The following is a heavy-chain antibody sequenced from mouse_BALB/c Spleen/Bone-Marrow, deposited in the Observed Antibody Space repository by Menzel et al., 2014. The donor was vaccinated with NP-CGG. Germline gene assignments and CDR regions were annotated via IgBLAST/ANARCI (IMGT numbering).Heavy chain of an antibody. V-gene: IGHV2-9*02. CDR2: IWAGGST. D-gene: IGHD4-1*01. J-gene: IGHJ4*01. CDR1: GFSLTSYG. CDR3: ARDPRTGTGAMDY. Sequence: VMLVESGPGLVAPSQSLSITCTVSGFSLTSYGVNWVRQPPGKGLEWLGVIWAGGSTNYNLALMSRLSISKDNSKSQVLLKMNSLQTDDTAMYYCARDPRTGTGAMDYWGQGTSVTVSS.